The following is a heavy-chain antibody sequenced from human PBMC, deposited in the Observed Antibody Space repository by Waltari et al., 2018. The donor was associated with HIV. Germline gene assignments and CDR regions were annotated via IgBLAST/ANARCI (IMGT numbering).Heavy chain of an antibody. CDR3: ARDKGYCSSTSCYYSFDY. V-gene: IGHV1-69*04. CDR1: GGTFSSYA. D-gene: IGHD2-2*01. J-gene: IGHJ4*02. Sequence: QVQLVQSGAEVKKPGSSVKVSCKASGGTFSSYAISWVRQAPGQGLEWKGRSIPVLGIANYDRKFPGGVTITADKSTSTAYMELSSLRSEDTAVYYCARDKGYCSSTSCYYSFDYWGQGTLVTVSS. CDR2: SIPVLGIA.